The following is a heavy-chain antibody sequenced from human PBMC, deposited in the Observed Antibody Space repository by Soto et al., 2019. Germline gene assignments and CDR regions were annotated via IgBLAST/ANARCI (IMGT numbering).Heavy chain of an antibody. CDR3: ARNLPGDAFDI. J-gene: IGHJ3*02. Sequence: GRSLRLSCAASGFTFSSYSMNWVRQAPGKGVEWVSSISSSSSYIYYADSVKGRFTISRDNAKNSLYLQMNSLRAEDTAVYYCARNLPGDAFDIWGQGTMVTVSS. CDR1: GFTFSSYS. V-gene: IGHV3-21*01. CDR2: ISSSSSYI. D-gene: IGHD3-10*01.